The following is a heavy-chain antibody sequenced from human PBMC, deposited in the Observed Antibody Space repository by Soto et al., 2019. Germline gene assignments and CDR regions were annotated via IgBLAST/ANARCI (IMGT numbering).Heavy chain of an antibody. Sequence: QVQLVQSGAEVRKPGSSVRVACKASGGKFSTYAINWVRQVPGQGLEWLGGIITFFGAAMYAQKFQGRVTFTADESATTAYMELSSLRSEDTAVYYCARGGKERFRGSGMDVWGQGTTVTVSS. CDR2: IITFFGAA. J-gene: IGHJ6*02. D-gene: IGHD1-1*01. V-gene: IGHV1-69*01. CDR3: ARGGKERFRGSGMDV. CDR1: GGKFSTYA.